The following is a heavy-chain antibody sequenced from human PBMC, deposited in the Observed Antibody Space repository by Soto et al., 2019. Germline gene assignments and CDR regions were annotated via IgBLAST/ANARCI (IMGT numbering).Heavy chain of an antibody. CDR1: GFTFSSES. CDR3: ARDKAIIDVPGVSGFDY. D-gene: IGHD1-26*01. Sequence: EVQLVESGGGLVQPGGSLRLSCAASGFTFSSESMNWVRQAPGRGLEWVSYISRSSSVIYYADSVKGRFTISRDNAKNFLHLQMNTLRAEDAAVYYCARDKAIIDVPGVSGFDYWGQGTLVTVSS. V-gene: IGHV3-48*01. J-gene: IGHJ4*02. CDR2: ISRSSSVI.